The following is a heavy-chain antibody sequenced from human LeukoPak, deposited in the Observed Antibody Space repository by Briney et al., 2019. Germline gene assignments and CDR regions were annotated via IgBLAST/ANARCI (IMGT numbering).Heavy chain of an antibody. Sequence: PGASLRLSCAASGFTFSNYAMSWVRQAPGKGLEWVSAIVGSGSSTYYADSVKGRFTISRDNSKNTLHLQLNRLRAEDTAVYYCAKWGDYDILTGYYDSDYWGQGTLVTVSS. CDR1: GFTFSNYA. CDR3: AKWGDYDILTGYYDSDY. J-gene: IGHJ4*02. D-gene: IGHD3-9*01. V-gene: IGHV3-23*01. CDR2: IVGSGSST.